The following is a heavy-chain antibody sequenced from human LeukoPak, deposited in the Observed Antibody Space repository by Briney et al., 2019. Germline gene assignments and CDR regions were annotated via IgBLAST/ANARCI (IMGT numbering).Heavy chain of an antibody. J-gene: IGHJ4*02. CDR2: IYPGDSDT. CDR3: ARPGYCSGGSCYSNFDY. CDR1: GYSFTSYW. V-gene: IGHV5-51*01. D-gene: IGHD2-15*01. Sequence: GESLKISCKGSGYSFTSYWIGWVRQMPGKGLEWMGIIYPGDSDTRYSPSFQGQVTISADKSISTAHLQWSSLKASDTAMYYCARPGYCSGGSCYSNFDYWGQGTLVTVSS.